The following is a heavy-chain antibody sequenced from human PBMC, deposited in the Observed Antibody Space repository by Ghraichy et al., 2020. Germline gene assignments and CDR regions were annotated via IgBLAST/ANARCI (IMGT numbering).Heavy chain of an antibody. J-gene: IGHJ3*02. V-gene: IGHV3-7*03. CDR3: ARDKTYYGSDSYYDALEM. CDR2: IRRDGSVK. D-gene: IGHD3-22*01. CDR1: GFSISDYW. Sequence: GESLNISCEASGFSISDYWMVWVRQGPGMGLEWVANIRRDGSVKHYVDAVEGRFTISRDNAKNSLYLQMDSLRAEATAVYYCARDKTYYGSDSYYDALEMWGQGIMVTVSS.